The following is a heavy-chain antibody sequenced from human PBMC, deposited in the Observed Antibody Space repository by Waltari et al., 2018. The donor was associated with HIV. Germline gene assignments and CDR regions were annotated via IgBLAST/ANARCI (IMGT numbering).Heavy chain of an antibody. CDR1: GGSFRGYY. Sequence: QVQLQQWGAGLSKPSETLSLTCAVYGGSFRGYYWPWIRQPQGKGRQWIAESQHRWAAIYNPSLKCRVTISVAMSKNQFYLKLRSVTAADTAVYYCARLRWDASFYYGLDVWGQGTTVTVSS. CDR3: ARLRWDASFYYGLDV. D-gene: IGHD4-17*01. CDR2: SQHRWAA. J-gene: IGHJ6*02. V-gene: IGHV4-34*02.